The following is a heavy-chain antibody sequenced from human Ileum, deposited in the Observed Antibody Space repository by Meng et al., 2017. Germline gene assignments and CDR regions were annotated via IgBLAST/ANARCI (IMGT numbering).Heavy chain of an antibody. V-gene: IGHV4-4*07. CDR1: GDSISNYY. CDR3: ARVVAAAAIGGGTFDV. Sequence: QVQLQESGPGLVKPSETLSLTCTVSGDSISNYYWSWIRQPAGKGLEWIGRIHISGSTNYNLSLKSRVTLSVDTSKNQFSLRLSSVTAADTAVYYCARVVAAAAIGGGTFDVWGQGTMVTVSS. D-gene: IGHD6-13*01. CDR2: IHISGST. J-gene: IGHJ3*01.